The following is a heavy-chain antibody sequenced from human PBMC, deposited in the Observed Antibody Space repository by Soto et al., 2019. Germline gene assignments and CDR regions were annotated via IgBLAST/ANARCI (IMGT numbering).Heavy chain of an antibody. CDR1: DRSLSGYY. V-gene: IGHV4-34*01. CDR3: AGSGNDLTGRAFDI. J-gene: IGHJ3*02. CDR2: INHSGST. Sequence: SETLSLTCAVYDRSLSGYYWNWIRQPPGKGLEWIGEINHSGSTSYNPSLKSRVTISVDTSKNQFSLKLSSVTAADTAVYYCAGSGNDLTGRAFDIWGQGTMVTVSS. D-gene: IGHD3-3*01.